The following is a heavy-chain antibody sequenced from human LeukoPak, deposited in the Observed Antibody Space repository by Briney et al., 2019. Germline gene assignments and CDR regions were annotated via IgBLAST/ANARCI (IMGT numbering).Heavy chain of an antibody. J-gene: IGHJ4*02. Sequence: SETLSLTCAVSGGSISSSNWWNWVRQPPGKGLEWIREIYHSGTTNYNPSLKSRVTISVDTSKNQFSLKLSSVTAADTAVYYCARELPATASRTTYYFDYWGQGTLVTVSS. D-gene: IGHD1-14*01. CDR1: GGSISSSNW. CDR2: IYHSGTT. CDR3: ARELPATASRTTYYFDY. V-gene: IGHV4-4*02.